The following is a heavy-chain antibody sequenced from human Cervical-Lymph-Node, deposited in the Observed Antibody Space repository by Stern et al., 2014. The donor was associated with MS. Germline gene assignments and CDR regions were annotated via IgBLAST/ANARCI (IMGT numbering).Heavy chain of an antibody. V-gene: IGHV1-46*03. Sequence: VQLVESGAEVKKPGASVKVSCKASGDSFASYPIHWLRQSPGQGPGCRGRGNPTDGRTTYAQTCKGRVTMTRDTSTRTDYMELSSLRPEDTAMYFCANPLPYANWGQGTRVTVSS. CDR1: GDSFASYP. J-gene: IGHJ1*01. CDR3: ANPLPYAN. D-gene: IGHD4-17*01. CDR2: GNPTDGRT.